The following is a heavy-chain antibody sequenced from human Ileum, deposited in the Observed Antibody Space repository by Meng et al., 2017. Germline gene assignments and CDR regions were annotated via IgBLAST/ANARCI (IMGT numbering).Heavy chain of an antibody. CDR1: CGSIRSDNYF. Sequence: QGQLTGSGPGLVTPSQTLSLTCTVSCGSIRSDNYFWTLIRQVPGKGLEWIAYIHHNGGAYYNPSLKSRVTISVDTSKNQFSLSLISVTAADTAVYFCAREVNIAADSDGFDIWGLGTMVTVSS. J-gene: IGHJ3*02. V-gene: IGHV4-31*03. D-gene: IGHD6-6*01. CDR2: IHHNGGA. CDR3: AREVNIAADSDGFDI.